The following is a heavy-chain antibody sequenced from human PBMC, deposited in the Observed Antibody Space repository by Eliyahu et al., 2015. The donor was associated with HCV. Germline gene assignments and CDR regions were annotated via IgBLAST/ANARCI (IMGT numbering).Heavy chain of an antibody. V-gene: IGHV4-34*01. CDR3: ARGRGIILYSKAGNYYFNL. CDR2: INHRGST. D-gene: IGHD6-13*01. Sequence: QVQLQQWGAGLLKPSETLSLTCAVYNGSFSDHYWNWIRQSPGKGLEWIGEINHRGSTNYNPSLKSRVNISVDTSKNQFSLTLSSMTAADTALYYCARGRGIILYSKAGNYYFNLWGRGTLVTVSS. CDR1: NGSFSDHY. J-gene: IGHJ2*01.